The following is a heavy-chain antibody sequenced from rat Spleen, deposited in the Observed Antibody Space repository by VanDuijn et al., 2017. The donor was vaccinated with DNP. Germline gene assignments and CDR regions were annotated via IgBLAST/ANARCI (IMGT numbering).Heavy chain of an antibody. J-gene: IGHJ4*01. CDR3: ARHRTIMPYYYAMDA. V-gene: IGHV5-29*01. Sequence: EVKLVESGGGLVQPGRSLKLSCAASGFNLDDYWMGWVRQAPAKGLEWVATISYNGGSPYYRDSVKGRFTISRDNAQSTLYLQMDSLRSEDTATYYCARHRTIMPYYYAMDAWGQGASVTVSS. CDR1: GFNLDDYW. D-gene: IGHD3-8*01. CDR2: ISYNGGSP.